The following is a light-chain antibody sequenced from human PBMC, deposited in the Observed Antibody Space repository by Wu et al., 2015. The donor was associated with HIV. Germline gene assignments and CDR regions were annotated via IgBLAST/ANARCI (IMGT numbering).Light chain of an antibody. CDR3: QQFNSYPRT. Sequence: AIQLTQSPSSLSASVGDRVTITCRASQGISTTLAWYQQKPGKAPKLLIYDASSLEGGVPSRFSGSGSGTDFTLTISSLQPEDFATYYCQQFNSYPRTFGLGDQAGDQT. CDR2: DAS. V-gene: IGKV1-13*02. J-gene: IGKJ2*02. CDR1: QGISTT.